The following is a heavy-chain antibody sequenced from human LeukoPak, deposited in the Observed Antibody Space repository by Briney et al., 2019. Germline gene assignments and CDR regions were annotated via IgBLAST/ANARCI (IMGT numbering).Heavy chain of an antibody. CDR2: IVVGSGNT. J-gene: IGHJ4*02. Sequence: SVKVSCKASGFTFTSSAMQWVRQARGQRLEWIGWIVVGSGNTNYAQKFQERVTITRDMSTSTAYMELSSLRSEDTAVYYCATPGGVEMATGYFDYWGQGTLVTVSS. CDR1: GFTFTSSA. D-gene: IGHD5-24*01. V-gene: IGHV1-58*02. CDR3: ATPGGVEMATGYFDY.